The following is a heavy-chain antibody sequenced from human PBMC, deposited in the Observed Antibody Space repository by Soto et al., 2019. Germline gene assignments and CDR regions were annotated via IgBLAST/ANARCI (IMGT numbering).Heavy chain of an antibody. D-gene: IGHD6-19*01. J-gene: IGHJ5*02. CDR2: ISSSSSTI. CDR3: ARDRPFWNKLQVAGTTWFDP. V-gene: IGHV3-48*01. Sequence: GGSLRLSCAASGFTFSSYSMNWVRQAPGKGLEWVSYISSSSSTIYYADSVKGRFTISRDNAKNSLYLQMNSLRAEDTAVYYCARDRPFWNKLQVAGTTWFDPWGQGTLVTVSS. CDR1: GFTFSSYS.